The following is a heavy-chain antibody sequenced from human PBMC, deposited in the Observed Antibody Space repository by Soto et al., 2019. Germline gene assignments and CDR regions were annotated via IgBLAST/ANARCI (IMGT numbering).Heavy chain of an antibody. CDR3: ARAKGYCSGGSCYSE. V-gene: IGHV1-69*02. CDR1: GGTFSSYT. J-gene: IGHJ4*02. Sequence: QVQLVHSGAEVKKPGSSVKVSCKASGGTFSSYTISWVRQAPGQGLEWMGRIIPILGIANYAQKFQGRVTITADKSTSTAYMELSSLRSEDTAVYYCARAKGYCSGGSCYSEWGQGTLVTVSS. D-gene: IGHD2-15*01. CDR2: IIPILGIA.